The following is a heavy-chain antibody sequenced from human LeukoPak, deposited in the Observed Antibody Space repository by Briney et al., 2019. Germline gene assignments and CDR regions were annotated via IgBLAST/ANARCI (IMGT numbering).Heavy chain of an antibody. Sequence: ASETLSLTCAVYGGSFSGYYWSWIRQPPGKGLEWIGEINHSGSTNYNPSLKSRVTIPVDTSKNQFSLKLSSVTAADTAVYYCARGRFRVRGVIYDYWGQGTLVTVSS. V-gene: IGHV4-34*01. D-gene: IGHD3-10*01. CDR3: ARGRFRVRGVIYDY. CDR2: INHSGST. CDR1: GGSFSGYY. J-gene: IGHJ4*02.